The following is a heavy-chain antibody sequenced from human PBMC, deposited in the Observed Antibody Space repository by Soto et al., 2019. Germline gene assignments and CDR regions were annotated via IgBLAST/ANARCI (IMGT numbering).Heavy chain of an antibody. D-gene: IGHD3-22*01. CDR3: TRGDRKLVTDY. Sequence: SESLSLTCTVSGGSASSGSNCWGWLRQPPGKGLEWIGYINYSGSTNDNPSLKSRVTISVDTSNNQFSLKLSSVTAADTAVYHCTRGDRKLVTDYWGQGTPVTVYS. J-gene: IGHJ4*02. CDR2: INYSGST. CDR1: GGSASSGSNC. V-gene: IGHV4-61*01.